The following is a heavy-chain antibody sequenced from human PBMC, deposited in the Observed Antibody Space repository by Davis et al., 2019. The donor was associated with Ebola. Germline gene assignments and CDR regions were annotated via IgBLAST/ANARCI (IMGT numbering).Heavy chain of an antibody. V-gene: IGHV3-23*01. CDR3: AKTPRPYGSGSFLDY. J-gene: IGHJ4*02. Sequence: PGGSLRLSCAASGFTFSSYAMSWVRQAPGKGLEWVSAISGSGGSPYYADSVKGRFTISRDNSKNTLYLQMNSLRAEDTAVYYCAKTPRPYGSGSFLDYWGQGTLVTASS. D-gene: IGHD3-10*01. CDR2: ISGSGGSP. CDR1: GFTFSSYA.